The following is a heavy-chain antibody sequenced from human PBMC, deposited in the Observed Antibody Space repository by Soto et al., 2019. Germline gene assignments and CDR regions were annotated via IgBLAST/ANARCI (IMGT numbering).Heavy chain of an antibody. V-gene: IGHV4-39*01. CDR2: IYYSGST. Sequence: SETLSLTCTVSGGSISSSSYYWGWIRQPPGKGLEWIGSIYYSGSTYYNPSLKSRVTISVDTSKNQFSLKLSSVTAADTAVYYCARSCDFFGSGSHQSLVYWGQGTLVTVSS. D-gene: IGHD3-10*01. CDR3: ARSCDFFGSGSHQSLVY. CDR1: GGSISSSSYY. J-gene: IGHJ4*02.